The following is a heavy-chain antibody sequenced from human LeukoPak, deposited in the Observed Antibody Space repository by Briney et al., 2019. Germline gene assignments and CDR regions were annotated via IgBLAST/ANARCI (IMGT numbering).Heavy chain of an antibody. CDR2: INHNKTT. Sequence: SETLSLTFAVYGGPFSSYYWTWIRQSPGKGLEWIGEINHNKTTNYNPSLTSRVTISVDTSKNQFTLKLSSVTAADTAVYYCARDYWGGTIIWGQGTMVTVSS. CDR3: ARDYWGGTII. CDR1: GGPFSSYY. D-gene: IGHD7-27*01. J-gene: IGHJ3*02. V-gene: IGHV4-34*01.